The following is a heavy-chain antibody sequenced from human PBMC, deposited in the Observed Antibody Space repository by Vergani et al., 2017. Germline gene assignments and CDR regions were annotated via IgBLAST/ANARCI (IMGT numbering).Heavy chain of an antibody. Sequence: EVQLLESGGGLVQPGGSLRLSCAASGFTVSSNYMSWVRQAPGKGLEWVSAISGSGGSTYYADSVKGRFTISRDNSKNTLYLQMNSLRAEDTAVYYCAKDRRAPRPYCSSTSCYVSGFDYWGQGTLVTVSS. V-gene: IGHV3-23*01. CDR2: ISGSGGST. D-gene: IGHD2-2*01. CDR1: GFTVSSNY. CDR3: AKDRRAPRPYCSSTSCYVSGFDY. J-gene: IGHJ4*02.